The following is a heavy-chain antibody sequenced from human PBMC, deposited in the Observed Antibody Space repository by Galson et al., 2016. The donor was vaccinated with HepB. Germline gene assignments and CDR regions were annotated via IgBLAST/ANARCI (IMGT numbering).Heavy chain of an antibody. J-gene: IGHJ4*02. CDR3: ARSLSTIAARPVHY. CDR2: MSNDGSNK. V-gene: IGHV3-30-3*01. Sequence: SLRLSCAASGFTFSSFSMHWVRQAPGKGLEWVAVMSNDGSNKYYADSVKGRFTISKDNSKNTLYLQMNSLRAEDTAVYYCARSLSTIAARPVHYWGQGTLVTVSS. CDR1: GFTFSSFS. D-gene: IGHD6-6*01.